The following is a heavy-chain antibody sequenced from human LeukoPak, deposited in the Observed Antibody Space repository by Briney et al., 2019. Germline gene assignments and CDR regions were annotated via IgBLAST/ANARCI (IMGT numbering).Heavy chain of an antibody. Sequence: GGSLRLSCAASGFTFSSYGMHWVRQAPGKGLEWVAFIRYDGNNKYYADSVKGRFNISRDNSKNTLYLQMNSLRPEDTAVYYCASPRGGWYYFDYWGQGTLVTVSS. J-gene: IGHJ4*02. CDR3: ASPRGGWYYFDY. V-gene: IGHV3-30*02. CDR1: GFTFSSYG. CDR2: IRYDGNNK. D-gene: IGHD6-19*01.